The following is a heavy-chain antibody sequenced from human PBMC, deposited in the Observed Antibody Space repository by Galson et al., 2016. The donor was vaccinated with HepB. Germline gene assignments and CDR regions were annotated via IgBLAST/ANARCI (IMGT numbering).Heavy chain of an antibody. V-gene: IGHV3-33*01. CDR3: ARGYSSSWYLYYFDY. J-gene: IGHJ4*02. CDR2: IWYDGSNK. CDR1: GLTFSNYG. D-gene: IGHD6-13*01. Sequence: SLRLSCAASGLTFSNYGMHWVRQAPGKGLEWVAVIWYDGSNKYYADSVKGRFTISRDNSKNTLYLQMNSLRAEDTAVYYCARGYSSSWYLYYFDYWGQGTLVTGPS.